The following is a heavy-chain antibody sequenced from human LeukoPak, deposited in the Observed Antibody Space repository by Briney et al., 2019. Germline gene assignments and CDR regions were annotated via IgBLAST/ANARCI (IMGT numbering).Heavy chain of an antibody. D-gene: IGHD3-10*01. V-gene: IGHV4-31*03. CDR1: GGSISSSSYY. Sequence: SETLSLTCTVSGGSISSSSYYWGWIRQHPGKGLEWIGYIYYSGSTYYNPSLKSRVTISVDTSKNQFSLKLSSVTAADTAVYYCARGAQTTYYYGSGSYQGADYWGQGTLVTVSS. CDR2: IYYSGST. J-gene: IGHJ4*02. CDR3: ARGAQTTYYYGSGSYQGADY.